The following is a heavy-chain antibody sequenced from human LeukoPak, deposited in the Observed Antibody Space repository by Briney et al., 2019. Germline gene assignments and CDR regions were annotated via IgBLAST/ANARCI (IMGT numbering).Heavy chain of an antibody. Sequence: PSETLSLTCTDSGGSISSYYWSWIRQPAGKGLEWIGRIYTSGSTNYNPSLKSRVTMSVDTSKNQFSLKLSSVTAADTAVYYCARGATYYYDSSGYYYGQYYFDYWGQGTLVTVSS. CDR1: GGSISSYY. CDR3: ARGATYYYDSSGYYYGQYYFDY. J-gene: IGHJ4*02. CDR2: IYTSGST. V-gene: IGHV4-4*07. D-gene: IGHD3-22*01.